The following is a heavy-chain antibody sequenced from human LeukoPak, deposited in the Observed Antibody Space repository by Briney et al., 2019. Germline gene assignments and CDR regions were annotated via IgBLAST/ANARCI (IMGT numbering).Heavy chain of an antibody. CDR1: GYSFTSYG. Sequence: ASVKVSCKASGYSFTSYGISWVRQAPGQGLEWMGWISAYNGNTNYAQKLQGRVTTDTSTSTAYMELRSLRSDDTAVYYCAADYGSGSYIPWGQGTLVTVSS. CDR3: AADYGSGSYIP. CDR2: ISAYNGNT. J-gene: IGHJ5*02. D-gene: IGHD3-10*01. V-gene: IGHV1-18*01.